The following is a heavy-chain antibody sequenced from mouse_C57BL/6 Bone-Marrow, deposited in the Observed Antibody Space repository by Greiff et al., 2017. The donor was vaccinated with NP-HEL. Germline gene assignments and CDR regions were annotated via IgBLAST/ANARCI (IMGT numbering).Heavy chain of an antibody. J-gene: IGHJ1*03. Sequence: QVQLKQPGAELVRPGTSVKLSCKASGYTFTSYWMHWVKQRPGQGLEWIGVIDPSDSYTNYNQKFKGKATLTVDTSSSTAYMQLSSLTSEDSAVYYCASGGGYFDVWGTGTTVTVSS. V-gene: IGHV1-59*01. CDR1: GYTFTSYW. CDR2: IDPSDSYT. CDR3: ASGGGYFDV.